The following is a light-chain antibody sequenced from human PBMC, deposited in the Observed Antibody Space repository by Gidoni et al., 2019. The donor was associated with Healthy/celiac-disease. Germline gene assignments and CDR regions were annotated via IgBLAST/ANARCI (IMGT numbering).Light chain of an antibody. V-gene: IGKV1-5*03. CDR2: KAS. Sequence: DIQMPQSPSTLSASVGDRVTITCRASQTISSWLAWYQQKPGKAPKLLIYKASSLESGVPSRVSGSGSGTEFTLTISSLQPDDFATYYCQQYNSYRTFGQXTKVEIK. CDR3: QQYNSYRT. CDR1: QTISSW. J-gene: IGKJ1*01.